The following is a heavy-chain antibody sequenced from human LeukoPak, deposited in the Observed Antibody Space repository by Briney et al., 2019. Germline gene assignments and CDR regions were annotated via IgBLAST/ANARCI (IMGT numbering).Heavy chain of an antibody. J-gene: IGHJ4*02. Sequence: PGGSLRLSCAASGFTFTTYAMSWVRQAPGKGLEWVSGTTGSGGSTYYADSVKGRFTISRDNSKNTLNLQMNSLRAEDTAEYYCAKGGEAGPTGGIGHWGQGTLVTVSS. CDR1: GFTFTTYA. CDR3: AKGGEAGPTGGIGH. D-gene: IGHD7-27*01. CDR2: TTGSGGST. V-gene: IGHV3-23*01.